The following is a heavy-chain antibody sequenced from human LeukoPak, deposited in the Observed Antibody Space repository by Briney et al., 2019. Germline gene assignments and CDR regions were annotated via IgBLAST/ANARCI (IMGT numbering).Heavy chain of an antibody. CDR2: FNYSGST. CDR1: GGSISSSSYY. J-gene: IGHJ2*01. Sequence: SETLSLTCTVSGGSISSSSYYWGWIRQPPGQGLEWIGSFNYSGSTYSSPSLKGRVTISVDTSKNQFSLKHRSVTAADTAVYYCARLHATVATIPLYWYFDLWGRGTLVTVSS. CDR3: ARLHATVATIPLYWYFDL. D-gene: IGHD4-23*01. V-gene: IGHV4-39*01.